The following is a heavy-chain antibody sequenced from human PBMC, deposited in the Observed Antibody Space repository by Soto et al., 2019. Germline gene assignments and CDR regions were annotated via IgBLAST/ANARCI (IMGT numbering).Heavy chain of an antibody. Sequence: GASVKVSCKASGYTFTSYGISWVRQAPGQGLEWMGWISAYNGNTNYAQKLQGRVTMTTDTSTSTAYMELRSLRSDDTAVYYCARDVMVRGAAYPFRYYYGMDVWGQGTTVTVSS. D-gene: IGHD3-10*01. V-gene: IGHV1-18*01. CDR1: GYTFTSYG. CDR3: ARDVMVRGAAYPFRYYYGMDV. CDR2: ISAYNGNT. J-gene: IGHJ6*02.